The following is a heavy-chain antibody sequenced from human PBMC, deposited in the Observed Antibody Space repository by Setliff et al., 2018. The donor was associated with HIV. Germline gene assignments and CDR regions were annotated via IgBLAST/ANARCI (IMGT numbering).Heavy chain of an antibody. D-gene: IGHD3-22*01. CDR1: GGSFSGNY. Sequence: SETLSLTCAVYGGSFSGNYWSWIRQTPGKGLEWIAEINHSGNTNYNPSLKSRVTISVVASKSHFSLKMTSVTAADTAVYYCARGALSLTMTKLLSFFDCWGQGTQVTVS. CDR3: ARGALSLTMTKLLSFFDC. J-gene: IGHJ4*02. V-gene: IGHV4-34*01. CDR2: INHSGNT.